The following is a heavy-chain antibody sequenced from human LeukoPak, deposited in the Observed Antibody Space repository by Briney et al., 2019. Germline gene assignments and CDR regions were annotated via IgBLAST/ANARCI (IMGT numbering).Heavy chain of an antibody. CDR3: ARRDMTTVTYFDY. J-gene: IGHJ4*02. D-gene: IGHD4-17*01. CDR1: GFTFSSYS. CDR2: ISGSSSTI. Sequence: PGGSLRLSCAASGFTFSSYSMSWVRQAPGKGLEWVSYISGSSSTIYYADSVKGRFIISRGNAKNSLYLQMNSLRDEDTAVYYCARRDMTTVTYFDYWGQGTLVTVSS. V-gene: IGHV3-48*02.